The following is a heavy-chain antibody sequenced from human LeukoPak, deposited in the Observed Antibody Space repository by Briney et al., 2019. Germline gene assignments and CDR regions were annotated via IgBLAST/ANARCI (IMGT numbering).Heavy chain of an antibody. V-gene: IGHV1-3*01. CDR1: GYTFTSYA. Sequence: ASVKVSCKASGYTFTSYAVHWVRQAPGQRLEWMGWINADNGNTKYSQKFQGRVTITRDTSASTAYMELSSLRSEDTAVYYCARDAHDYGDYVFDYWGQGTLVTVSS. J-gene: IGHJ4*02. CDR2: INADNGNT. CDR3: ARDAHDYGDYVFDY. D-gene: IGHD4-17*01.